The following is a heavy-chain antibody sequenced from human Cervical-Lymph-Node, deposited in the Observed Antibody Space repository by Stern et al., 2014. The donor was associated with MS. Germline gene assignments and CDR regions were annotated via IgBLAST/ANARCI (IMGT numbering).Heavy chain of an antibody. J-gene: IGHJ5*02. V-gene: IGHV1-2*02. CDR3: GRGIKTFDP. Sequence: VQLVESGAEVKKPGASVKVSCETSGFRFTDYCIHWVRQAPGQGLEWMGCINPKNGDTHSAQKFQGRFTMTRDTSISTAYMELNSLKSDDTAMYYCGRGIKTFDPWGQGTLVTVSS. CDR1: GFRFTDYC. D-gene: IGHD5-24*01. CDR2: INPKNGDT.